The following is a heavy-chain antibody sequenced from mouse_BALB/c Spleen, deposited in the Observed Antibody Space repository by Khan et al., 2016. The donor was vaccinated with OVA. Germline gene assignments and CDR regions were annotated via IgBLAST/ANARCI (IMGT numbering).Heavy chain of an antibody. CDR1: GYTFTNYG. D-gene: IGHD4-1*01. J-gene: IGHJ4*01. CDR3: ARSNWGYYAMDY. Sequence: QIQLVQSGPELKKPGETVKISCKASGYTFTNYGMNWVKQAPGKGLKWMGWINTYTGEPTYADDFKGRFAFSLETSASTAYLQINNLKNEDTATHFCARSNWGYYAMDYWGQGTSVTVSS. CDR2: INTYTGEP. V-gene: IGHV9-3-1*01.